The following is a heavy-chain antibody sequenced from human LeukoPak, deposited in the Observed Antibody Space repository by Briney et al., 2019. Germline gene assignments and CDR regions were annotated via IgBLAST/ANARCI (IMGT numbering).Heavy chain of an antibody. CDR1: GYTFTSYY. V-gene: IGHV1-2*02. CDR2: INPNSGGT. CDR3: ARDRSAEWAFDI. D-gene: IGHD3-3*01. Sequence: ASVKVSCKASGYTFTSYYMHWVRQAPGQGLEWMGWINPNSGGTNYAQKFQGRVTMTRDTSISTAYMELSRLRSDDTAVYYCARDRSAEWAFDIWGQGTMVTVSS. J-gene: IGHJ3*02.